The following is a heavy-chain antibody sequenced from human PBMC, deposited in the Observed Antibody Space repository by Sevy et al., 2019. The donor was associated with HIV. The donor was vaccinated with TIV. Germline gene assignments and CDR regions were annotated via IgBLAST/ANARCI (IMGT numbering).Heavy chain of an antibody. CDR1: GGSISSSTYY. CDR2: IYYSGSS. Sequence: SETLSLTCTVPGGSISSSTYYWGWIRQPPGKGLEWSGNIYYSGSSYYNPSLNSRVTISVVTSKNQFSLKLTSVTAADTAVYYCAGFEYGDYTNLFDPWGQGTLVTVSS. J-gene: IGHJ5*02. CDR3: AGFEYGDYTNLFDP. D-gene: IGHD4-17*01. V-gene: IGHV4-39*01.